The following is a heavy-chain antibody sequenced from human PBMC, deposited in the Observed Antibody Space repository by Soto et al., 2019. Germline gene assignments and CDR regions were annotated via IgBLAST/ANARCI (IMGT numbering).Heavy chain of an antibody. CDR2: INPNSGGT. CDR3: AREPNIAAAGDTYGMDV. CDR1: GYTFTGYY. J-gene: IGHJ6*02. V-gene: IGHV1-2*04. Sequence: GASVKVSCKASGYTFTGYYMHWVRQAPGQGLEWMGWINPNSGGTNYAQKFQGWVTMTRDTSISTAYMELSRLRSDDTAVYYCAREPNIAAAGDTYGMDVWGQGTTVTVSS. D-gene: IGHD6-13*01.